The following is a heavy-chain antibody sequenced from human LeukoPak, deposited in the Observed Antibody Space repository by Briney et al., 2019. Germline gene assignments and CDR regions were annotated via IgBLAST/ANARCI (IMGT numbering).Heavy chain of an antibody. D-gene: IGHD1-26*01. CDR1: GFAFRSDG. J-gene: IGHJ4*02. CDR3: PQFQAPVGAPPFDC. CDR2: ISYEGSNK. V-gene: IGHV3-30*18. Sequence: GRSLRLSCAPSGFAFRSDGMHWVPDAPGRGLEGGAGISYEGSNKYYADSVRGGFTFSRDSSKNTLYLHMTRLRVGATAVYYCPQFQAPVGAPPFDCWGQGALLTVS.